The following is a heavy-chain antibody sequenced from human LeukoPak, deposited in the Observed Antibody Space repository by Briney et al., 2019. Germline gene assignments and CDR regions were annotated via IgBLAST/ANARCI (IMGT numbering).Heavy chain of an antibody. CDR2: TYYRSKWHT. V-gene: IGHV6-1*01. CDR1: GDSVSSNSAT. CDR3: ARGLAGNVDV. J-gene: IGHJ6*04. Sequence: SQTLSLTCAISGDSVSSNSATWNWIRQSPSRGLEWLGRTYYRSKWHTEYAVSVRSRITINADTSKNQFSLQLNSVTPEDTAVYFCARGLAGNVDVWGKGTTVTVSS. D-gene: IGHD4-23*01.